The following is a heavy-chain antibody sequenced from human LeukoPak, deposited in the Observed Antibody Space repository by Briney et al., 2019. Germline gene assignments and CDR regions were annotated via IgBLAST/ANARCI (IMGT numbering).Heavy chain of an antibody. V-gene: IGHV3-30-3*01. D-gene: IGHD3-22*01. Sequence: GGSLRLSCAASGFTFSDYAMYWVRQAPGKGLEWVAVISYDDGSNKYYADSVKGRFTIPRDNSKNTLYLQMSSLRAEDTAVYYCASPINYYDSSGYQRDYWGQGTLVTVSS. J-gene: IGHJ4*02. CDR2: ISYDDGSNK. CDR1: GFTFSDYA. CDR3: ASPINYYDSSGYQRDY.